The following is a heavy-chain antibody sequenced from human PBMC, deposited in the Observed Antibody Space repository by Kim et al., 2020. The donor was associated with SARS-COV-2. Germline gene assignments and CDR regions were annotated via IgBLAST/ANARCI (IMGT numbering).Heavy chain of an antibody. J-gene: IGHJ6*02. V-gene: IGHV3-30*04. CDR2: ISYDGSNK. Sequence: GGSLRLSCAASGFTFSSYAMHWVRQAPGKGLEWVAVISYDGSNKYYADSVKGRFTISRDNSKNTLYLQMNSLRAEDTAVYYCASVVTAFSRYYYYYGMAVWGQGTTVTVSS. D-gene: IGHD2-21*02. CDR1: GFTFSSYA. CDR3: ASVVTAFSRYYYYYGMAV.